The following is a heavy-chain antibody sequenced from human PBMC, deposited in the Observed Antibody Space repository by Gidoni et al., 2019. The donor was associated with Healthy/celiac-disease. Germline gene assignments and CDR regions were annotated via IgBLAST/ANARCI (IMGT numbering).Heavy chain of an antibody. J-gene: IGHJ4*02. V-gene: IGHV3-53*02. CDR1: GFTVSSNY. CDR2: IYSGGST. Sequence: EVQLVETGGGLIQPGGSLRLSCAASGFTVSSNYMSWVRQAPGKGLEWVSVIYSGGSTYYADSVKGRFTISRDNSKNTLYLQMNSLRAEDTAVYYCARASHYDTHGFDYWGQGTLVTVSS. CDR3: ARASHYDTHGFDY. D-gene: IGHD3-3*01.